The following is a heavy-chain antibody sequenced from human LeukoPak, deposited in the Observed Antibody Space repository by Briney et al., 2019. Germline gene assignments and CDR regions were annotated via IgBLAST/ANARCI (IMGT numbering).Heavy chain of an antibody. V-gene: IGHV1-69*13. CDR3: ARDPYGSGSQNYFDY. CDR1: GGTFSSYA. CDR2: IIPIFGTA. Sequence: SVKVSCKASGGTFSSYAISWVRQAPGQGLEWMGGIIPIFGTANYAQKFQGRVTITADESTSTAYMELSSLRSEDTAVYYCARDPYGSGSQNYFDYWGQGTLVTVSS. D-gene: IGHD3-10*01. J-gene: IGHJ4*02.